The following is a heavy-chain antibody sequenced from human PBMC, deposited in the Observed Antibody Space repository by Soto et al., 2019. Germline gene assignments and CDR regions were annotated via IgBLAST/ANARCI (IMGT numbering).Heavy chain of an antibody. Sequence: GESLKISCAASGFTFSSYWMSWVRQAPGKGLEWVANIKQDGSEKYYVDSVKGRFTISRDNAKNSLYLQMNSLRAEDTAVYYCARDIWSGYDAFDIWGQGTMVTVSS. J-gene: IGHJ3*02. V-gene: IGHV3-7*03. D-gene: IGHD3-9*01. CDR2: IKQDGSEK. CDR3: ARDIWSGYDAFDI. CDR1: GFTFSSYW.